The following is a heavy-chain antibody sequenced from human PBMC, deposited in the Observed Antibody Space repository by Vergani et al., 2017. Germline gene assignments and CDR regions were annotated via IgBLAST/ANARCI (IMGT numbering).Heavy chain of an antibody. Sequence: QVQLVQSGAEVKKPGASVKVSCTASGYTFTGYYMHWVRQAPGQGLEWMGWTNPSSGGTNYAQKFQGRVTMARYTSISPAYMELSRLGSDDTAVYYCARDSDFDWLLWWGEGTLVTFSS. CDR2: TNPSSGGT. CDR1: GYTFTGYY. V-gene: IGHV1-2*02. CDR3: ARDSDFDWLLW. D-gene: IGHD3-9*01. J-gene: IGHJ4*02.